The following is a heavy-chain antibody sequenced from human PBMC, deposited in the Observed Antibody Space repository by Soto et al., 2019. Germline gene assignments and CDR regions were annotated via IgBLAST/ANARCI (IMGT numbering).Heavy chain of an antibody. Sequence: GGSLRLSCAASGFTISSYAMSWVRQAPGKGLEWVSAISGSGGSTYYADSVKGRFTISRDNSKNTLYLQMNSLRAEDTAVYYCAKGTHASDYPFDYWGQGTLVTVSS. CDR3: AKGTHASDYPFDY. CDR1: GFTISSYA. CDR2: ISGSGGST. D-gene: IGHD4-17*01. V-gene: IGHV3-23*01. J-gene: IGHJ4*02.